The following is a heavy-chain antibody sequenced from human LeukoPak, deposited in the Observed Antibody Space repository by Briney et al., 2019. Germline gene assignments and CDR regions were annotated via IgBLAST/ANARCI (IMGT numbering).Heavy chain of an antibody. V-gene: IGHV3-11*01. CDR3: ARAAYSGYDRVVYYYYYGMDV. D-gene: IGHD5-12*01. Sequence: GGSLRLSCAASGFTFSDYYMSWIRQAPGKGLEWVSYISSSGSTIYYADSVKGRFTISRDNAKNSLYLQMNSLRAEDTAVYYCARAAYSGYDRVVYYYYYGMDVWGQGTTVTVSS. CDR1: GFTFSDYY. J-gene: IGHJ6*02. CDR2: ISSSGSTI.